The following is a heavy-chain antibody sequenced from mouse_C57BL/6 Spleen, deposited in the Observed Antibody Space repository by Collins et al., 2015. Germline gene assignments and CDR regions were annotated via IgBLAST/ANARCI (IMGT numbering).Heavy chain of an antibody. V-gene: IGHV5-12-2*01. D-gene: IGHD1-1*01. CDR3: ARPFYYGSSWYFDV. J-gene: IGHJ1*01. CDR2: MSNRGYTI. CDR1: GFTFSGYT. Sequence: EVKRGGVWGSLVQPGGSLKLSCAASGFTFSGYTMSWVRQTPEKRLEWVAYMSNRGYTIYYSDTVKGRFTISRDNAKNTLYLQMSSLKSEDTAMYYCARPFYYGSSWYFDVWGAGTTVTVSS.